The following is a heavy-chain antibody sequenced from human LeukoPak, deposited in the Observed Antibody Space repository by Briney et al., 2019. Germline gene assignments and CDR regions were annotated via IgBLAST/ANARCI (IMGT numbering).Heavy chain of an antibody. CDR3: ARGGRIAARRGGYFDY. CDR1: GYTFTGYY. Sequence: ASVKVSCKASGYTFTGYYMHWVRQAPGQGLEWMGWINPNSGGTNYAQKFQGRVTMTRDTSISTAYMELSRLRSDDTAVYYCARGGRIAARRGGYFDYWGQGTLVTVSS. J-gene: IGHJ4*02. CDR2: INPNSGGT. D-gene: IGHD6-6*01. V-gene: IGHV1-2*02.